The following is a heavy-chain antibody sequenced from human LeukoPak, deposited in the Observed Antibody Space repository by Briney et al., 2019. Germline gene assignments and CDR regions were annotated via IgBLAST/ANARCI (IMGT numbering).Heavy chain of an antibody. J-gene: IGHJ4*02. CDR3: ARGVYGDYVDY. Sequence: SQTLSLTCAVSGDSISSGGYSWSWIRQPPGKGLEWIGYIYHSGSTYYNPSLKSRVTIPVDRSKNQFSLKLSSVTAADTAVYYCARGVYGDYVDYWGQGTLVTVSS. CDR1: GDSISSGGYS. CDR2: IYHSGST. V-gene: IGHV4-30-2*01. D-gene: IGHD4-17*01.